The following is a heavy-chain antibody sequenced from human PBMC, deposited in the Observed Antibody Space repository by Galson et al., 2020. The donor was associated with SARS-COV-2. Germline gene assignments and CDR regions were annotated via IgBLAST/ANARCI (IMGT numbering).Heavy chain of an antibody. CDR2: ISYDGSNK. J-gene: IGHJ3*02. CDR3: AKDPSSSWSLDAFDI. Sequence: GGSLRLSCAASGFTFSSYGMHWVRQAPGKGLEWVAVISYDGSNKYYADSVKGRFTISRDNSKNTLYLQMNSLRAEDTAVYYCAKDPSSSWSLDAFDIWGQGTMVTVSS. CDR1: GFTFSSYG. D-gene: IGHD6-13*01. V-gene: IGHV3-30*18.